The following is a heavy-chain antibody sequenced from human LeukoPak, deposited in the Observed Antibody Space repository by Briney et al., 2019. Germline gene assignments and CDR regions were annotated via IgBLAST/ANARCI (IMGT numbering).Heavy chain of an antibody. CDR3: ARALGYCSGGSCYGPFDY. J-gene: IGHJ4*02. V-gene: IGHV4-59*12. D-gene: IGHD2-15*01. CDR2: IYYSGST. CDR1: GGSISNYY. Sequence: SETLSLTCTVSGGSISNYYWSWIRQPPGKGLEWIGYIYYSGSTNYNPSLKSRVTISVDTSKNQFSLKLSSVTAADTAVYYCARALGYCSGGSCYGPFDYWGQGTLVTVSS.